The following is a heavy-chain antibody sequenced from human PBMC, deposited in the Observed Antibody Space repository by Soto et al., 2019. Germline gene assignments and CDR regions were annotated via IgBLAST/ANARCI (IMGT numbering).Heavy chain of an antibody. CDR3: AIAPGSGGMDV. CDR2: INAGNGNT. J-gene: IGHJ6*02. CDR1: GYTFTSYA. V-gene: IGHV1-3*01. D-gene: IGHD3-10*01. Sequence: QVQLVQSGAEVKKPGASVKVSCKASGYTFTSYAIHWVRQAPGQRLEWMGWINAGNGNTKYSPKFQGRVTITRDTAASTAYMELSSLRYEDTAVYYCAIAPGSGGMDVGGQGTTVTVSS.